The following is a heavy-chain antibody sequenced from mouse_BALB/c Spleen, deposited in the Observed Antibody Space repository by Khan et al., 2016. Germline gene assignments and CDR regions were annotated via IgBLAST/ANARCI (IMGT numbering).Heavy chain of an antibody. J-gene: IGHJ1*01. Sequence: EVELVESGGGLVKPGGSLKLSCAASGFTFSDYYMYWVRQTPEKRLEWVATISDGGACTYYPERVKGRFTISRDNAKNHLYLHMSSLKSEDTAMYYCARTYGNYGYFDVWGAGTTVTVSS. CDR2: ISDGGACT. CDR1: GFTFSDYY. V-gene: IGHV5-4*02. CDR3: ARTYGNYGYFDV. D-gene: IGHD1-1*02.